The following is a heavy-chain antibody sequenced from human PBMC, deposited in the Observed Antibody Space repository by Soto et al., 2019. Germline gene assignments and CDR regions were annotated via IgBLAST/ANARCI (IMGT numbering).Heavy chain of an antibody. CDR3: ARVWGWHFDL. J-gene: IGHJ2*01. CDR2: VYSGGSG. CDR1: GFSVSSNY. D-gene: IGHD7-27*01. Sequence: EVQLVETGGGLMQPGGSLRLSCAASGFSVSSNYMSWVRQAPGKGLQWLSVVYSGGSGNYADSVKGRCTSSRDNSKNTVYLQLNSLRVEVTAVYYCARVWGWHFDLWGRGTLVTVSS. V-gene: IGHV3-53*02.